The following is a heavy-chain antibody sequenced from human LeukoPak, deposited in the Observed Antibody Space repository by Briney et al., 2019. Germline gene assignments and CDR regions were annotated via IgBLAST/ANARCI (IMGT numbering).Heavy chain of an antibody. J-gene: IGHJ4*02. Sequence: GGSLRLSCAASGFTFSSYAMSWVRQAPGKGLEWVSAISGSGGSTYYADSVKGRFTISRDNSKNTLYLQMNSLRAEDTAVYYCARGGLRGYSGYDYYFDYWGQGTLVTVSS. CDR2: ISGSGGST. CDR1: GFTFSSYA. D-gene: IGHD5-12*01. V-gene: IGHV3-23*01. CDR3: ARGGLRGYSGYDYYFDY.